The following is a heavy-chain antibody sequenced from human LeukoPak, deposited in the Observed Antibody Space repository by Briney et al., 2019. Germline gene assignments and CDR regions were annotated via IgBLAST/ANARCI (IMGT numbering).Heavy chain of an antibody. V-gene: IGHV4-34*01. CDR2: INHSGST. Sequence: SETLSLTCAVYGGSFSGYYWSWIRQPPGKGLEWIGEINHSGSTNYNPSLKSRVTISVDTSKNQFSLKLSSVTAADTAVYYCAKEGYDSSGYYPSDYYGMDVWGQGITVTVSS. CDR3: AKEGYDSSGYYPSDYYGMDV. CDR1: GGSFSGYY. J-gene: IGHJ6*02. D-gene: IGHD3-22*01.